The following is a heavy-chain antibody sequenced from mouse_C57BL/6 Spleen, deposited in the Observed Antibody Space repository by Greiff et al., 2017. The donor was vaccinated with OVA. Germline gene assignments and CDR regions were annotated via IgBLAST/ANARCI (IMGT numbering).Heavy chain of an antibody. CDR1: GYTFTSYW. CDR3: ARRWDYYGSSWYFDV. D-gene: IGHD1-1*01. CDR2: IDPSDSET. J-gene: IGHJ1*03. Sequence: QVQLQQPGAELVRPGSSVKLSCKASGYTFTSYWMHWVKQRPIQGLEWIGNIDPSDSETHYNQKFKDKATLTVDKSSSTAYMQLSSLTSEDSAVYYCARRWDYYGSSWYFDVWGTGTTVTVSS. V-gene: IGHV1-52*01.